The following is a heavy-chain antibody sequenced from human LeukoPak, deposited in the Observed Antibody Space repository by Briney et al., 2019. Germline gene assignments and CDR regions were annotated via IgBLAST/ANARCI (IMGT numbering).Heavy chain of an antibody. J-gene: IGHJ6*03. V-gene: IGHV4-34*01. D-gene: IGHD1-1*01. Sequence: SETLSLTCAVCGGSYRGYYWSWMRQPRGKGLEWIGEINHSGSSNYNPSLKSRVTISVDTSKNQFSLKLSSVTAADTAVYDCARGRWYNCNDMGYYMDVWGKGTTVTVSS. CDR2: INHSGSS. CDR3: ARGRWYNCNDMGYYMDV. CDR1: GGSYRGYY.